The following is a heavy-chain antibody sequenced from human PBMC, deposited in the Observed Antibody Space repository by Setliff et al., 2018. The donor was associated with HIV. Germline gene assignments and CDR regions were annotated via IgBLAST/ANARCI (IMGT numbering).Heavy chain of an antibody. CDR3: ARIDPGKFWSLDY. V-gene: IGHV4-4*07. D-gene: IGHD1-1*01. Sequence: SETLSLTCTVSSDSMTENLHSWSWVRQPAGKGLEWIGRSPYTTYNPSLKSRVTMSLDTSRNQITLTLKSVTAADTAVYFCARIDPGKFWSLDYWGRGTLVTVSS. J-gene: IGHJ4*02. CDR1: SDSMTENLHS. CDR2: SPYT.